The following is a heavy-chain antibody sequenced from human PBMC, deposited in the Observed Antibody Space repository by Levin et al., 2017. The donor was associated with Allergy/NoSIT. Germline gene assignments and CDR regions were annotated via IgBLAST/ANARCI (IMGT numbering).Heavy chain of an antibody. D-gene: IGHD1-26*01. Sequence: GESLKISCKASGYTFTSYGISWVRQAPGQGLEWMGWISAYNGNTNYAQKLQGRVTMTTDTSTSTAYMELRSLRSDDTAVYYCARDPSVGATGYFQHWGQGTLVTVSS. V-gene: IGHV1-18*01. CDR2: ISAYNGNT. CDR3: ARDPSVGATGYFQH. CDR1: GYTFTSYG. J-gene: IGHJ1*01.